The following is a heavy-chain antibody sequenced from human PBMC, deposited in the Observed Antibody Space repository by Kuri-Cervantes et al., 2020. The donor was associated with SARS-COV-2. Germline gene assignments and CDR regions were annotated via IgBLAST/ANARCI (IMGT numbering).Heavy chain of an antibody. CDR1: GGSIRSDGYY. CDR3: ARYYYDSRGYVFFDY. CDR2: IYSGGTT. Sequence: LRLSCTVSGGSIRSDGYYWSWIRQRPGKGLEWIGYIYSGGTTYYTPSLKSRLTISMDTSKNHFSLKLGAVTAADTAMYYCARYYYDSRGYVFFDYWGRGNPVTVSS. D-gene: IGHD3-22*01. J-gene: IGHJ4*02. V-gene: IGHV4-31*03.